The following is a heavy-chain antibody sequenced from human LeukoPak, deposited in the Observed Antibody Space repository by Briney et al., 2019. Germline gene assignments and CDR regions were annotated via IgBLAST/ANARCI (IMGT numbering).Heavy chain of an antibody. D-gene: IGHD3-10*01. Sequence: SETLSLTCTVSGLSISYYLGWVRPPAGKGLGWIGRVYTRGTTNSNPSPKSRDTMSVDTSKNHVSLKLSSVTAADTAVYYCARGGYFYGSSSYFDHWGQGTLVTVSS. CDR1: GLSISYY. CDR2: VYTRGTT. J-gene: IGHJ5*02. CDR3: ARGGYFYGSSSYFDH. V-gene: IGHV4-4*07.